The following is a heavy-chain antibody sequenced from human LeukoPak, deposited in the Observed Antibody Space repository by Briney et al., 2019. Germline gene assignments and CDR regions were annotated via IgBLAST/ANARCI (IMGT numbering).Heavy chain of an antibody. D-gene: IGHD5-18*01. CDR3: AKDSWIQLWPRGDFDY. Sequence: GSLRLSCAASGFTFSSYAMSWVRQAPGKGLEWVSGISGSGANTYYADSVKGRFSISRDNSKNTLYLQMNSLRAEDTAVYYCAKDSWIQLWPRGDFDYWGQGTLVIVSS. V-gene: IGHV3-23*01. CDR1: GFTFSSYA. J-gene: IGHJ4*02. CDR2: ISGSGANT.